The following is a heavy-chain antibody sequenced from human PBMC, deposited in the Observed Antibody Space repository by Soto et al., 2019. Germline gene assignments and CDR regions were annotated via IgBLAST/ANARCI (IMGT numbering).Heavy chain of an antibody. CDR1: GYSISSSNW. V-gene: IGHV4-4*02. CDR3: AREFARSGSFDY. CDR2: IYHSGST. D-gene: IGHD3-3*01. Sequence: PSETLSLTCAVSGYSISSSNWWSWVRQPPGKGLEWIGEIYHSGSTNYNPSLKSRDTISVDKSKNQFSLKLSSVTAAATAVYYCAREFARSGSFDYWGQGTLVTVSS. J-gene: IGHJ4*02.